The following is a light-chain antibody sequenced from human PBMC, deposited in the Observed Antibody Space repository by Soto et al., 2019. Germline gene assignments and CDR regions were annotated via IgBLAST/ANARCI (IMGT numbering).Light chain of an antibody. CDR2: GAS. Sequence: EIVMTQSPATLSVSPGERATLSCRASQSVSSNLAWYQQKPGQAPRLLIYGASTRATGIPARFSGSVSGTEFTLTISSLQSQDFAVYYCQQYNNWPTETFCQWTKVDNK. V-gene: IGKV3-15*01. J-gene: IGKJ1*01. CDR1: QSVSSN. CDR3: QQYNNWPTET.